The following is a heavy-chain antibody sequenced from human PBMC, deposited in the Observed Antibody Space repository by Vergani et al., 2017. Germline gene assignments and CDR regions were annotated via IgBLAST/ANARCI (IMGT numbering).Heavy chain of an antibody. CDR1: GGTFSSYA. Sequence: QVQLVQSGAEVKKPGSSVKVSCKASGGTFSSYAISWVRQAPGQGLEWMGGIIPIFGTANYAQKFQGRVTITADESTRTAYMELSSLRSEDTAVYYCARGPGAEYCGGDCDYFDYWGQGTLVTVSS. CDR2: IIPIFGTA. V-gene: IGHV1-69*01. J-gene: IGHJ4*02. D-gene: IGHD2-21*02. CDR3: ARGPGAEYCGGDCDYFDY.